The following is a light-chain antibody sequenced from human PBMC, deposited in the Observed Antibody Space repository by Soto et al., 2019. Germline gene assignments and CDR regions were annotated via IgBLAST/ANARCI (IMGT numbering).Light chain of an antibody. Sequence: EIVLTQSPATLSFCPGERATLSCRASQSFSSYLSWYQQKPGQAPRLIIYDASNRATGIPAMFSGRGSGTDFTLTISSLESEEFAVYYCQKRSNWPPVITFGQGTRLEIK. CDR1: QSFSSY. CDR3: QKRSNWPPVIT. V-gene: IGKV3-11*01. CDR2: DAS. J-gene: IGKJ5*01.